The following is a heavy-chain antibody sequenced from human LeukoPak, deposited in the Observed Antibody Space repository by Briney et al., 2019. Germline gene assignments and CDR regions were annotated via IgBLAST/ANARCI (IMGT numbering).Heavy chain of an antibody. Sequence: GGSLRLSCAASGFTFSSYAKRWVRQAPGKGLEWVSAISGSGGSTYYADSVKGRFTISRDNSKNTLYLQMNSLRAEGTAVYYCAKQKGAYDSSGYYYGARAFDIWGQGTMVTVSS. CDR2: ISGSGGST. CDR1: GFTFSSYA. V-gene: IGHV3-23*01. D-gene: IGHD3-22*01. J-gene: IGHJ3*02. CDR3: AKQKGAYDSSGYYYGARAFDI.